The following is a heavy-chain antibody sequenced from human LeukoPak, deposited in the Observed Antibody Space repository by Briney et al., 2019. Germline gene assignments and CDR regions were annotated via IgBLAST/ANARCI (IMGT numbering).Heavy chain of an antibody. CDR1: GFTFTNYW. J-gene: IGHJ4*02. CDR2: IKEDGNEK. D-gene: IGHD3-3*01. Sequence: GGSLRLSCAASGFTFTNYWMSWVRQSPGKGLEWVANIKEDGNEKYYVDSVKGRFTISRDNAKNSLHLQMNSLRAEDTAVYYCARDPYDFWSGFDYWGQGTLVTVSS. V-gene: IGHV3-7*01. CDR3: ARDPYDFWSGFDY.